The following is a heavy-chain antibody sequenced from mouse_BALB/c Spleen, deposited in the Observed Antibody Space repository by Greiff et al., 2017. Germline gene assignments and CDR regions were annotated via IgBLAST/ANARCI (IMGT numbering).Heavy chain of an antibody. D-gene: IGHD2-4*01. V-gene: IGHV5-17*02. CDR1: GFTFSSFG. Sequence: EVKVVESGGGLVQPGGSRKLSCAASGFTFSSFGMHWVRQAPEKGLEWVAYISSGSSTIYYADTVKGRFTISRDNPKNTLFLQMTSLRSEDTAMYYCARGDYLYYFDYWGQGTTLTVSS. CDR3: ARGDYLYYFDY. CDR2: ISSGSSTI. J-gene: IGHJ2*01.